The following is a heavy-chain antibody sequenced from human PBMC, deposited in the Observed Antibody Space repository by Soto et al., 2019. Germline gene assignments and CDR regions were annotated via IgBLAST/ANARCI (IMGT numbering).Heavy chain of an antibody. D-gene: IGHD5-12*01. Sequence: ASVKVSCKASGYTFTGYYMHWVRQAPGQGLEWMGWINPNSGGTNYAQKFQGWVTMTRDTSISTAYMELSRLRSDDTAVYYCARDMGSGYDWGAFDIWGQGTMVTVSS. CDR1: GYTFTGYY. V-gene: IGHV1-2*04. CDR2: INPNSGGT. J-gene: IGHJ3*02. CDR3: ARDMGSGYDWGAFDI.